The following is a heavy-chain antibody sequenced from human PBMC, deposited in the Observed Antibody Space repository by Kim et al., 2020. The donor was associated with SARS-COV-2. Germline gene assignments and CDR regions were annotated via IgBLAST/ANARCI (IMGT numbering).Heavy chain of an antibody. J-gene: IGHJ4*02. CDR3: ARSLTVTTGIDY. D-gene: IGHD4-17*01. V-gene: IGHV1-8*01. Sequence: GYAQKFQGRVTMTRNTSISTAYMELSSLRSEDTAVYYCARSLTVTTGIDYWGQGTLVTVSS.